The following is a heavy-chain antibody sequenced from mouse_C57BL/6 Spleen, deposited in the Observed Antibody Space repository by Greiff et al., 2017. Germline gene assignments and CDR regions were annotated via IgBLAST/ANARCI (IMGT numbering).Heavy chain of an antibody. CDR2: IDPSDSYI. CDR1: GYTFTSYW. CDR3: ARKGYGSSVCFDY. J-gene: IGHJ2*01. D-gene: IGHD1-1*01. Sequence: QVQLKQPGAELVMPGASVKLSCKASGYTFTSYWMHWVKQRPGQGLEWIGEIDPSDSYINYAHKFKGKSTLTEDKSSSTSYMQLSSLTSEDSAVYNCARKGYGSSVCFDYWGQGTTHTVSS. V-gene: IGHV1-69*01.